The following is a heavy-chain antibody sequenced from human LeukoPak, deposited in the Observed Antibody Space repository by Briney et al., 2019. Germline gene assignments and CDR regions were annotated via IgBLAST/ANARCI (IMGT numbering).Heavy chain of an antibody. V-gene: IGHV6-1*01. CDR1: GDSVSSNSAA. Sequence: SQTLSLTCAISGDSVSSNSAAWNWIRQSPSRGLEWLGRTYYRSKWYYDYAVSVKSRITISPDTSKNQFSLQLSSVTPEDTAVYYCARDQWYNWKPTNPFDYWGQGTLVTVSS. D-gene: IGHD1-1*01. CDR2: TYYRSKWYY. J-gene: IGHJ4*02. CDR3: ARDQWYNWKPTNPFDY.